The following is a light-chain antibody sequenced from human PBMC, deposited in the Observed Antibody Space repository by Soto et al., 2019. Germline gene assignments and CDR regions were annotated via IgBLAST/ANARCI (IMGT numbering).Light chain of an antibody. J-gene: IGKJ5*01. CDR3: QQYDNLPIT. CDR2: DAS. V-gene: IGKV1-33*01. CDR1: QDISNF. Sequence: DIQMTQSPSSLSASVGDRVTITCQASQDISNFLNWYQQKLGKAPKLLIYDASTLETGVPSRFSGSGSGTDFTFAISSLQPEDIATYYCQQYDNLPITFGQGTRLEIK.